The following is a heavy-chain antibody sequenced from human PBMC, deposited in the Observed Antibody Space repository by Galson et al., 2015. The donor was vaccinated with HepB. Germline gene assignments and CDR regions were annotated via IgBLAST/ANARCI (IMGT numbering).Heavy chain of an antibody. D-gene: IGHD3-16*02. CDR2: IETKADGGST. CDR1: GFTFSNAW. J-gene: IGHJ4*02. Sequence: SLRLSCAASGFTFSNAWMSWVRQAPGTGLEWVGRIETKADGGSTDFGATVKGRVTISRDDSKNTQYLHMNSLKTEDTAVYYCSTEIYDYVWGTYRSPQGFYYWCQGTLVTVSS. CDR3: STEIYDYVWGTYRSPQGFYY. V-gene: IGHV3-15*04.